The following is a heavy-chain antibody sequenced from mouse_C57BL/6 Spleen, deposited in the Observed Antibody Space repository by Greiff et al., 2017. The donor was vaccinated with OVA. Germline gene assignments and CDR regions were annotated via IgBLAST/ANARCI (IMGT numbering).Heavy chain of an antibody. CDR1: GYTFTDYY. Sequence: VQLQQSGPELVKPGASVKISCKASGYTFTDYYMNWVKQSHGKSLEWIGDINPNNGGTSYNQKFKGKATLTVDKSSSTAYMELRSLTSEDSAVYQCARLLSPPYAMDYWGQGTSVTVSS. CDR3: ARLLSPPYAMDY. J-gene: IGHJ4*01. CDR2: INPNNGGT. V-gene: IGHV1-26*01.